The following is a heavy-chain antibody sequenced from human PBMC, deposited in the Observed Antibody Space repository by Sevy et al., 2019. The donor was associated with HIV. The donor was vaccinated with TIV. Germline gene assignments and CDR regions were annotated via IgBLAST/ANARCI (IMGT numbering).Heavy chain of an antibody. J-gene: IGHJ4*02. CDR1: GFTFSDYG. D-gene: IGHD6-13*01. CDR2: IGYNGADR. CDR3: VKNTASAGTGGFDY. Sequence: GGSLRLSCTTSGFTFSDYGMHWVRQAPGKGLEWVTFIGYNGADRYYSDSVKGRFAISRENSKNTLLLQMNSLRAEDTASYYSVKNTASAGTGGFDYWGQGALVTVSS. V-gene: IGHV3-30*02.